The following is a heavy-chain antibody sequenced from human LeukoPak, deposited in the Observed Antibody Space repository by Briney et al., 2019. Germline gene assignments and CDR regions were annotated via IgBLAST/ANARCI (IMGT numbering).Heavy chain of an antibody. CDR2: ISTLSGTI. D-gene: IGHD2-15*01. J-gene: IGHJ4*02. CDR3: ARAKSGPFDY. V-gene: IGHV3-48*04. CDR1: GFTFSSYS. Sequence: PGGSLRLSCAASGFTFSSYSMNWVRQAPAKGLEWVAYISTLSGTIYYADSVKGRFTISRDNSKNTLYLQMNSLRPEDTAVYFCARAKSGPFDYWGQGTLVTVSS.